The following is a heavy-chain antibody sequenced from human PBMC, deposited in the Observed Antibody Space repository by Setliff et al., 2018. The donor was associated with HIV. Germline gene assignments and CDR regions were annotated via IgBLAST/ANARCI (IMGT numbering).Heavy chain of an antibody. D-gene: IGHD3-22*01. CDR2: IRYDESSQ. CDR3: ARETMYDSRGYLSHYFDY. Sequence: GGSLRLSCAASGFIFSSFDMHWVRQAPGKGLEWVAFIRYDESSQYSADSVKGRFTISRDNSGNTLYLEMNSLRVEDTAVYYCARETMYDSRGYLSHYFDYWGQGTPVTVSS. V-gene: IGHV3-30*02. CDR1: GFIFSSFD. J-gene: IGHJ4*02.